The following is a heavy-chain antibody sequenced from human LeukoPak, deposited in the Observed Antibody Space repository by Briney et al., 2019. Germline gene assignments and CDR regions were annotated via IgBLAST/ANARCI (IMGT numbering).Heavy chain of an antibody. CDR2: IYSGGIT. V-gene: IGHV3-53*01. CDR3: ARLWPYYFDN. Sequence: GGSLRLSCAASGFTVSSNYMSWVRQAPGKGLEWVSVIYSGGITYYADSVEGRFTISRDNSKNTVHLQMNSLRAEDTAVYYCARLWPYYFDNWGQGTLVTVSS. J-gene: IGHJ4*02. CDR1: GFTVSSNY. D-gene: IGHD3-16*01.